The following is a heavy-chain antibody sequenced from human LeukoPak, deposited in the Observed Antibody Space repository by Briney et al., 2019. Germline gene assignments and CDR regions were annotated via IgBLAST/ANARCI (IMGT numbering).Heavy chain of an antibody. Sequence: PGGSLRLSCAASGFTFSSYAMSWVRQAPGKGLEWASAISGSGGSTYYADSVKGRFTISRDDSKNTLYLQMNSLRAEDTAVYYCAKELTVVTQTTYFDYWGQGTLVTVSS. D-gene: IGHD4-23*01. CDR2: ISGSGGST. CDR3: AKELTVVTQTTYFDY. J-gene: IGHJ4*02. CDR1: GFTFSSYA. V-gene: IGHV3-23*01.